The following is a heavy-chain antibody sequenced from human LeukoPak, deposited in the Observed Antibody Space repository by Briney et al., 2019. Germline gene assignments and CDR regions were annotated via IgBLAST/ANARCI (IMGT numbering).Heavy chain of an antibody. CDR3: ATDYCSGGSCYPGNYYYYGMDV. V-gene: IGHV1-2*02. D-gene: IGHD2-15*01. CDR1: GYTFTCYY. J-gene: IGHJ6*02. CDR2: INPNSGGT. Sequence: ASVKVSCKASGYTFTCYYMHWVRQAPGQGLEWMGWINPNSGGTNYAQKFQGRVTMTRDTSISAAYMELSRLRSDDTAVYYCATDYCSGGSCYPGNYYYYGMDVWGQETTVTVSS.